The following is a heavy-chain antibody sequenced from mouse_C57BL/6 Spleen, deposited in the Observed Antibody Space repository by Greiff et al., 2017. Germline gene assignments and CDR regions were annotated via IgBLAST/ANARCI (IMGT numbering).Heavy chain of an antibody. J-gene: IGHJ4*01. CDR2: INPSTGGT. Sequence: VQLKESGPELVKPGASVKISCKASGYSFTGYYMNWVKQSPEKSLEWIGEINPSTGGTTYNQKFKAKATLTVDKSSSTAYMQLKSLTSEDSAVYYCAKQAFYAMDYWGQGTSVTVSS. V-gene: IGHV1-42*01. D-gene: IGHD3-2*02. CDR3: AKQAFYAMDY. CDR1: GYSFTGYY.